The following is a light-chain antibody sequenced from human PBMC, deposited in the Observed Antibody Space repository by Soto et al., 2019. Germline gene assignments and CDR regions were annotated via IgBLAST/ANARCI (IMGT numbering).Light chain of an antibody. J-gene: IGKJ1*01. CDR1: QSISSW. CDR2: RAS. Sequence: IKVTQSPPTLSASVGDRVTITFRASQSISSWLAWYQQKPGKAPKLLIYRASSLESGVPSRFSGSGSGTEFTLTISSLQPDDFATYYCQQYNRYSGTFGQGTKVDI. V-gene: IGKV1-5*03. CDR3: QQYNRYSGT.